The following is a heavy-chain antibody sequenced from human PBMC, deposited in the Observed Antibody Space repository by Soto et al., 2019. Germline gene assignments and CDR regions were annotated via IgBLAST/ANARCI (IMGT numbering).Heavy chain of an antibody. J-gene: IGHJ4*02. V-gene: IGHV4-59*01. CDR2: IYYSGST. D-gene: IGHD3-16*01. CDR1: GDSISSYY. CDR3: AKSRGGYFDY. Sequence: SETLSLTCTVSGDSISSYYWSWIRQPPGKGLEWIGYIYYSGSTNYNPSLKSRVTISVDTSKNQFSLKLSSVTAADTAVYYCAKSRGGYFDYWGQGTLVTVSS.